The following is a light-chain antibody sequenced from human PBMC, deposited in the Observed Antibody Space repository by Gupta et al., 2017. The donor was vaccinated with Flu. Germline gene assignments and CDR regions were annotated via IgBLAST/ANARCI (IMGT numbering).Light chain of an antibody. CDR1: QSVRSH. CDR3: HQYSNWPPRT. Sequence: IVLTQSPATLSLSPGERAALSCRASQSVRSHLAWYQQKPGQPPRLLIYDTSNRATDIPARFSGSGSGTDXTLSISXLEPDDYAVYYCHQYSNWPPRTFGXGTKVEVK. CDR2: DTS. J-gene: IGKJ1*01. V-gene: IGKV3-11*01.